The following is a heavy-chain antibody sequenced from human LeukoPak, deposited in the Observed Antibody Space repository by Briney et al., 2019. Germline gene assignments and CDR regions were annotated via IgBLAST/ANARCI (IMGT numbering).Heavy chain of an antibody. V-gene: IGHV1-2*02. D-gene: IGHD2-8*01. CDR3: ARQDRVSPTFPNNWFDP. CDR1: GYTFTSYH. J-gene: IGHJ5*02. Sequence: ASVKVSCKASGYTFTSYHMHWVRQAPGQGLEWMGWINPNSGGTNYAPKFQGRVTMTRDTSFTTAYLELTRLTSDDTAVYYCARQDRVSPTFPNNWFDPWGQGTLVTVSS. CDR2: INPNSGGT.